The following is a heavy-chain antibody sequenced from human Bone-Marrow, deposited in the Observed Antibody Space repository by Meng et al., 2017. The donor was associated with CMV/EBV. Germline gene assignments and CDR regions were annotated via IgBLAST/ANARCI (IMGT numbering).Heavy chain of an antibody. V-gene: IGHV4-31*03. CDR1: GASINSGGYY. Sequence: LRLSCTVSGASINSGGYYWSWIRQHPGKGLEWVGYIYYTGSTYYNPPLKSRLTISLDTSENHFSLNLRSVTAADTAVYYCARESLKGYHSSSWGQGTLVTASS. CDR3: ARESLKGYHSSS. D-gene: IGHD2-15*01. CDR2: IYYTGST. J-gene: IGHJ5*02.